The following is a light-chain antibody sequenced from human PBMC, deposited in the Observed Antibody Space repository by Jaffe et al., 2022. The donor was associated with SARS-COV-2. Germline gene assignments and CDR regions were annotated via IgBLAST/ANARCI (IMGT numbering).Light chain of an antibody. Sequence: SYELTQPPSVSVSPGQTARITCSGDALPKKYAYWFQQKSGQAPVLVIYEDSERPSGIPERFSGSRSGTVATLTISGAQVEDEADYYCFSTDSSGKGVFGGGTKLTVL. CDR3: FSTDSSGKGV. V-gene: IGLV3-10*01. CDR2: EDS. CDR1: ALPKKY. J-gene: IGLJ3*02.